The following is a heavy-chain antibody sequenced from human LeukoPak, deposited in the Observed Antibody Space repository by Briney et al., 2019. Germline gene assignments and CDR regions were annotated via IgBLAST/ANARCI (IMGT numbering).Heavy chain of an antibody. J-gene: IGHJ4*02. D-gene: IGHD5-12*01. CDR3: ARALVATKPFDY. CDR1: GGSFSGYY. V-gene: IGHV4-34*01. Sequence: PSETLSLTCAVYGGSFSGYYWSWIRQPPGKGLEGIGEINHSGSTNYNPSLKSRVTISVHTSKNQFSLKLSSVTAADTAVYYCARALVATKPFDYWGQGTLVTVSS. CDR2: INHSGST.